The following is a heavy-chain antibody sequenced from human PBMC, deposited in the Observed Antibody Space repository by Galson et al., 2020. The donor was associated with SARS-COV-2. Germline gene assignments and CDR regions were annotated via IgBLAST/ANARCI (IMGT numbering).Heavy chain of an antibody. CDR1: TFTNYA. CDR3: TRDVSGGASDI. Sequence: TFTNYAIHWVRQAPGKGLEWLTVISHDGKIQVYADSVKGRFTISRDNSGNMVFLQMVSLRADDTALYYCTRDVSGGASDIWGQGTMVTVSS. D-gene: IGHD1-26*01. CDR2: ISHDGKIQ. V-gene: IGHV3-30*04. J-gene: IGHJ3*02.